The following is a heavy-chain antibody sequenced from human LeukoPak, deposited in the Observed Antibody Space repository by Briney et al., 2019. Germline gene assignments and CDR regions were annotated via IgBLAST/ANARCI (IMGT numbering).Heavy chain of an antibody. Sequence: TSETLSLTCTVSGGSISSYYWSWIRQPAGKGLEWIGRIYTSGSTNYNPSLKSRVTMSVDTSKNQFSLKLRSVTAADTAVYYCARAGTDCSSTSCYFYYYYCYMDVWGKGTTVTVSS. V-gene: IGHV4-4*07. CDR1: GGSISSYY. D-gene: IGHD2-2*01. J-gene: IGHJ6*03. CDR3: ARAGTDCSSTSCYFYYYYCYMDV. CDR2: IYTSGST.